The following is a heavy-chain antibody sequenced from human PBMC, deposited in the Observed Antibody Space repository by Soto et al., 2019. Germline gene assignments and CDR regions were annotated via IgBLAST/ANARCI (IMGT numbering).Heavy chain of an antibody. CDR2: VNIDGAT. J-gene: IGHJ4*02. CDR3: AKNYYFDN. Sequence: EVQLLESGGGLVQPGGSLRLSCAASGFTFSSYAMSWVRQARGEGLEWVSSVNIDGATHYADSVKGRFTISRDNSENTVILQMNSLRAEDTPVYFCAKNYYFDNWGQGALVTVSS. V-gene: IGHV3-23*01. CDR1: GFTFSSYA.